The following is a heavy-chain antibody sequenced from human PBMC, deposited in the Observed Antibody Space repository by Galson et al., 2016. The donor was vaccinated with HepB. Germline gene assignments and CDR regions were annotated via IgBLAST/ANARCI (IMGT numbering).Heavy chain of an antibody. D-gene: IGHD2-2*01. V-gene: IGHV3-74*01. CDR1: GFTFSIYW. CDR3: AKGPWGSSSWYDF. CDR2: MNSDGSKT. J-gene: IGHJ5*01. Sequence: SLRLSCAASGFTFSIYWMYWVRQAPGKGLVWVSRMNSDGSKTGYADSVQGRFTIFSDNGKTTLYLQMHSLRAEDTALYYCAKGPWGSSSWYDFWGQGTLVTVSP.